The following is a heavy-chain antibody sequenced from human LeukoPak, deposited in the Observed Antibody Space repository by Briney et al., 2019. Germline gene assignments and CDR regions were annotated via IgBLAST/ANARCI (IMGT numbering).Heavy chain of an antibody. Sequence: PGESLRLSCAASGFSLTTYAMSWVRQAPGKGLEWVSVISGDGLRTYYADSVKGRFTISRDNSKNTLFLQMNSLRAEDTAIYYCTLHYDYVWETYSYDYWGQGTLVTVSS. CDR2: ISGDGLRT. J-gene: IGHJ4*02. CDR1: GFSLTTYA. V-gene: IGHV3-23*01. CDR3: TLHYDYVWETYSYDY. D-gene: IGHD3-16*01.